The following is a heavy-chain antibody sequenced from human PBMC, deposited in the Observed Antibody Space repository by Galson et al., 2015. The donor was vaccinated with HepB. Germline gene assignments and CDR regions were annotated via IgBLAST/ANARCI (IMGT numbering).Heavy chain of an antibody. CDR1: GFTFSSYS. CDR2: ISSSSSTI. D-gene: IGHD3-10*01. CDR3: ARDYYGSGTLFDY. J-gene: IGHJ4*02. V-gene: IGHV3-48*04. Sequence: SLRLSCAASGFTFSSYSMNWVRQAPGKGLEWVSYISSSSSTIYYADSVKGRFTISRDNAKNSLYLQMNSLRAEDTAVYYCARDYYGSGTLFDYWGQGTLVTVSS.